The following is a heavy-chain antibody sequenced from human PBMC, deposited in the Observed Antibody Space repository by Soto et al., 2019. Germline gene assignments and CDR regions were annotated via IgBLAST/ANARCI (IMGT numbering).Heavy chain of an antibody. D-gene: IGHD3-22*01. CDR3: ARDHKSNYYDSSGYYSYYYYGMDV. J-gene: IGHJ6*02. V-gene: IGHV3-33*01. CDR1: GFTFSSYG. Sequence: PGGSLRLSCAASGFTFSSYGMHWVRQAPVKVLEWVAVIWYDGSNKYYADSVKVRFTISRDNSKNTLYLQMNSLRAGDTAVYYCARDHKSNYYDSSGYYSYYYYGMDVWGQGTTVTVSS. CDR2: IWYDGSNK.